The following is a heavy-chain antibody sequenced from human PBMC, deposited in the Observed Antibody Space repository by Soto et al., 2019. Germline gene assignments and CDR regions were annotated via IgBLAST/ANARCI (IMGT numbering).Heavy chain of an antibody. D-gene: IGHD2-21*02. CDR1: GFTFSSYS. J-gene: IGHJ4*02. CDR3: ARDGDAYCAGDCYNDY. CDR2: IWYDGSNK. V-gene: IGHV3-33*01. Sequence: PGGSLRLSCAASGFTFSSYSMHWVRRAPGKGLEWLAVIWYDGSNKYYADSVKGRFTISRDNSKSTLYLQMNSLRAEDAAFYYCARDGDAYCAGDCYNDYWGQGTLVTVSS.